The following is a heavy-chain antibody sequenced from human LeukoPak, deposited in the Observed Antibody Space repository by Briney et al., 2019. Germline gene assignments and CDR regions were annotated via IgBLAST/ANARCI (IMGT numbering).Heavy chain of an antibody. CDR3: ATDKGARNF. CDR1: GFTFTNAW. CDR2: IKTKTDGGAA. J-gene: IGHJ4*02. D-gene: IGHD4/OR15-4a*01. Sequence: GGSLRLSCEASGFTFTNAWMSWVRQAPGKGLEWVGRIKTKTDGGAADYATPVKGRFTISRDDSKTTVYLQMNSLRTEDTAVYYCATDKGARNFWGQGTLVTVSS. V-gene: IGHV3-15*01.